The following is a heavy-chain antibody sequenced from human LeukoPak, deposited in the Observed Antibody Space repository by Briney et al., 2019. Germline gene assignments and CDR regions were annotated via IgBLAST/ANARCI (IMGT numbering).Heavy chain of an antibody. V-gene: IGHV4-4*07. CDR3: AREDCSSTSCYYYYYYYMDV. D-gene: IGHD2-2*01. CDR2: IYTSGST. J-gene: IGHJ6*03. CDR1: GCLISSYY. Sequence: SDTPTPTRALTGCLISSYYWRWIRQPAGEGLEWIERIYTSGSTNYNPSLKNRVTMSVDTSKNQFSLKLSSVTAADTAVYYCAREDCSSTSCYYYYYYYMDVWGKGTTVTVSS.